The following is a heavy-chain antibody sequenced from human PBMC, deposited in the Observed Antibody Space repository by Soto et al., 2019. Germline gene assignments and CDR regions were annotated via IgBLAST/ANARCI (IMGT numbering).Heavy chain of an antibody. J-gene: IGHJ4*02. CDR1: GYTFTGYY. CDR2: INPNSGGT. V-gene: IGHV1-2*04. D-gene: IGHD2-15*01. Sequence: GASVKVSCKASGYTFTGYYMHWVRQAPGQGLEWMGWINPNSGGTNYAQKVQGWVTMTRDTSISTAYMELSRLRSDDTAVYYCARDYCSGGSCPLDYWGQGTLVTVSS. CDR3: ARDYCSGGSCPLDY.